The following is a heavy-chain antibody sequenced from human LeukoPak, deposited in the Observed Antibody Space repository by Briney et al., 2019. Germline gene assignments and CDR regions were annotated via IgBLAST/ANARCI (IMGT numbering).Heavy chain of an antibody. J-gene: IGHJ4*02. D-gene: IGHD6-19*01. CDR1: GGSISSYY. V-gene: IGHV4-59*01. Sequence: SETLSLTCTVSGGSISSYYWSWIRQPPGKGLGWIGYIYYSGSTNYNPSLKSRVTISVDTSKNQFSLKLSSVTAADTAVYYCASGYSSGWLDYWGQGTLVTVSS. CDR2: IYYSGST. CDR3: ASGYSSGWLDY.